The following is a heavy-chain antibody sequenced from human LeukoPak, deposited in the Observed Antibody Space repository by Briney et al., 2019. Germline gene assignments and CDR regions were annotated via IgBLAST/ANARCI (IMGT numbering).Heavy chain of an antibody. V-gene: IGHV1-2*02. CDR3: ARRAVYYYYGMDV. CDR1: GYTFTGYY. D-gene: IGHD6-25*01. Sequence: ASVNVSCKASGYTFTGYYMHWVRQAPGQRLEWMGWINPNSGGTNYAQKFQGRVTMTRDTSISTAYMELSSLKSDDTAVYYCARRAVYYYYGMDVWGQGSTVTVSS. J-gene: IGHJ6*02. CDR2: INPNSGGT.